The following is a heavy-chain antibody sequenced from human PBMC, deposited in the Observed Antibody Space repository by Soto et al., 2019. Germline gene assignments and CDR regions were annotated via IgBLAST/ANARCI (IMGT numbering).Heavy chain of an antibody. Sequence: SETLSLTCTVSGASITFGGYSWSWIRQAPGKGLEWIGYINHLETTFYNPSFESRLTLSIDRAKNQFSLKLHSMSAADRAVYFCARGGGSDSFDYWGQGILVTVS. D-gene: IGHD1-26*01. J-gene: IGHJ4*02. V-gene: IGHV4-30-2*01. CDR3: ARGGGSDSFDY. CDR1: GASITFGGYS. CDR2: INHLETT.